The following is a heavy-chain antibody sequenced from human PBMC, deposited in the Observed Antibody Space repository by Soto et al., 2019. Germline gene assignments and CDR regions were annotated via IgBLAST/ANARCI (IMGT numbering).Heavy chain of an antibody. D-gene: IGHD2-2*01. CDR2: IIPIFGTA. CDR3: ARRVVVVPAAILLPAPEHYGMDV. V-gene: IGHV1-69*13. Sequence: ASVKVSCKASGGTFSSYAISWVRQAPGQGLEWMGGIIPIFGTANYAQKFQGRVTITADESTSTAYMELSSLRSEDTAVYYCARRVVVVPAAILLPAPEHYGMDVWGQGTTVTVSS. CDR1: GGTFSSYA. J-gene: IGHJ6*02.